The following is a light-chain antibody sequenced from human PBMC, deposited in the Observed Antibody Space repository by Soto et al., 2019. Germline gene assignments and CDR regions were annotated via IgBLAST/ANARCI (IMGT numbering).Light chain of an antibody. CDR2: GAS. J-gene: IGKJ2*01. V-gene: IGKV3-20*01. CDR3: QQYGSSPYT. CDR1: QSVSSSY. Sequence: EIVLTQSPGTLSLSPGXRXXXSXXASQSVSSSYLAWYQQKPGQAPRLLIYGASSRATGIPDRFSGSGSGTDFTLTISRLEPEDFAVYYCQQYGSSPYTFGQGTKLEIK.